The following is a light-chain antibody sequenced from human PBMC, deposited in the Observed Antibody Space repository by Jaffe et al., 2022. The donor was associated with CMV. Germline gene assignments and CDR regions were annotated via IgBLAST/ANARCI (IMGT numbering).Light chain of an antibody. CDR2: AAS. Sequence: IQMTQSPSSLSASVGDGVTITCRASQSISSFLNWYQQKPGKAPKLLIYAASRLQSGVPSRFSGSGSGTDFTLTISSLQPEDFATYYCQQTYSTPLTFGGGTKVEIK. J-gene: IGKJ4*01. CDR3: QQTYSTPLT. V-gene: IGKV1-39*01. CDR1: QSISSF.